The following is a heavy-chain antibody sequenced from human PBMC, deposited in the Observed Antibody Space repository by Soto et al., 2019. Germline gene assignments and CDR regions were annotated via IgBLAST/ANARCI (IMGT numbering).Heavy chain of an antibody. CDR2: IYPGDSDT. D-gene: IGHD3-22*01. CDR1: GYSFTSYW. V-gene: IGHV5-51*01. J-gene: IGHJ4*02. CDR3: ARQKYYYDSSGYRPFDY. Sequence: GESLKISCKGFGYSFTSYWIRWMRKKPGKGLEWMGIIYPGDSDTRYSPSFQGQVTISADKSISTAYLQWSSLKASDTAMYYCARQKYYYDSSGYRPFDYWGQGTLVTVSS.